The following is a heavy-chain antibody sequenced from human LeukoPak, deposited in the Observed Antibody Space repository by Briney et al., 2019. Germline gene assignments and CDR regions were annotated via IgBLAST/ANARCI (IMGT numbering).Heavy chain of an antibody. CDR1: GDSVSNNSAA. CDR2: TYYRSKCYN. J-gene: IGHJ4*02. Sequence: SQTLSLTCAISGDSVSNNSAAWNWIRRSPSRGLEWLGRTYYRSKCYNDYAVSVTSRITISPDTSKNQFSLKLQSVTPDDTAVYYCARGRSWRESGFDYWGQGTLVTVSS. V-gene: IGHV6-1*01. CDR3: ARGRSWRESGFDY. D-gene: IGHD6-13*01.